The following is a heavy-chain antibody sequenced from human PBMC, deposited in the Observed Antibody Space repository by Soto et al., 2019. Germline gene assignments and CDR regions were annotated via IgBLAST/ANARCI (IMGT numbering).Heavy chain of an antibody. CDR1: GFSLSTTAVA. CDR3: AHRLLSTYYSDNVWEP. CDR2: IFWNDDK. Sequence: QITLKESGPPLVKRTQTLTLTCTFSGFSLSTTAVAVGWIRQPPGKALEWLAVIFWNDDKVYSPSLQSKLTLSKDTSKNQVVLTFTNVDPVDTATYYCAHRLLSTYYSDNVWEPWGQGILVTVSS. V-gene: IGHV2-5*01. D-gene: IGHD3-22*01. J-gene: IGHJ5*02.